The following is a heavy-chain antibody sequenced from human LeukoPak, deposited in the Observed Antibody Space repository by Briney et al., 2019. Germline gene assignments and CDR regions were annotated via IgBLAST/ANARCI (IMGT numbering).Heavy chain of an antibody. CDR3: FTIFGVVTLDAFDI. Sequence: ASVKVSCKASGYTFTSYYMHWVRQAPGQGLEWMGIINPSGGSTSYAQKFQGRVTMTRDTSTSTVYMELSSLRSEDTAVYYYFTIFGVVTLDAFDIWGQGTMVTVSS. J-gene: IGHJ3*02. V-gene: IGHV1-46*01. CDR1: GYTFTSYY. D-gene: IGHD3-3*01. CDR2: INPSGGST.